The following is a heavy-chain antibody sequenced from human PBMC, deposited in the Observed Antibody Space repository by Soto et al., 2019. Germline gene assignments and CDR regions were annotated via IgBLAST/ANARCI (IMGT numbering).Heavy chain of an antibody. V-gene: IGHV4-59*01. Sequence: SETLSLTCTVSGGSISSYYWSWIRQPPGKGLEWIGYIYYSGSTNYNPSLKSRVTISVDTSKNQFSLKLSSLTAADTAVYYCAKVVPAATWFDPWGQGTLVTVSS. CDR1: GGSISSYY. CDR2: IYYSGST. D-gene: IGHD2-2*01. CDR3: AKVVPAATWFDP. J-gene: IGHJ5*02.